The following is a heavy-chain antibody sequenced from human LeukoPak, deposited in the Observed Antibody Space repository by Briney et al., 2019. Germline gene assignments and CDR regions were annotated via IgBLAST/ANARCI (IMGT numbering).Heavy chain of an antibody. Sequence: SETLSLTCTVSGGSISSYYWSWIRQPPGKGLEWIGYIYYSGSTNYNPSLKSRVTISVDTSKNQFSLKLSSVTAADTAVYYCARVVGAWYSSSWAEDYYYYMDVWGKGTTVTVSS. CDR2: IYYSGST. CDR3: ARVVGAWYSSSWAEDYYYYMDV. CDR1: GGSISSYY. D-gene: IGHD6-13*01. V-gene: IGHV4-59*01. J-gene: IGHJ6*03.